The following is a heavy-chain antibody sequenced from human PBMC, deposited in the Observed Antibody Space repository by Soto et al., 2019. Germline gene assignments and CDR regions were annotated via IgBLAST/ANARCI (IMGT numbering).Heavy chain of an antibody. CDR1: GFTFSNAW. V-gene: IGHV3-15*07. D-gene: IGHD2-21*01. CDR3: TTGLVKGRGAFDI. Sequence: EVQLVESGGGLVKPGGSLRLSCAASGFTFSNAWMNWVRQAPGKGLEWVGRIKSKTDGGTTDYAAPVKCRFTISRDDSINTSYLQMNRLKTGDSGVYYCTTGLVKGRGAFDIWGQGTMVTVSS. CDR2: IKSKTDGGTT. J-gene: IGHJ3*02.